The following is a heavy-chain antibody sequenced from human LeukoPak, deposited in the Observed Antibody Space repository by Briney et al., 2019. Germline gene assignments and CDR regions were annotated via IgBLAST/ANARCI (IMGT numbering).Heavy chain of an antibody. Sequence: GGSLGLSCAASGFTFRNYVIHWVRQAPGKGLEWVAVTSSDLNVKLYADSVKGRFTISRDNSKNTLYLQMNSLRAEDTAVYYCARDHIVATTAAFDYWGQRTLVTVSS. CDR1: GFTFRNYV. CDR2: TSSDLNVK. D-gene: IGHD5-12*01. V-gene: IGHV3-30-3*01. J-gene: IGHJ4*02. CDR3: ARDHIVATTAAFDY.